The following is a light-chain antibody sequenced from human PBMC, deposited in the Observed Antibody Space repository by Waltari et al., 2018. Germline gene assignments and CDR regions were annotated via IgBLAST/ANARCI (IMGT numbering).Light chain of an antibody. V-gene: IGKV3-11*01. Sequence: EIVLTQSPATLYLSPGERATLSCRASQSVSSYLAWYQLKPGQAPRLLIYGASNRATGIPARFSGSASGTDFTLTINSLKPEDFAVYYCLQSSNWYTFGQGTKLEIK. CDR3: LQSSNWYT. CDR1: QSVSSY. J-gene: IGKJ2*01. CDR2: GAS.